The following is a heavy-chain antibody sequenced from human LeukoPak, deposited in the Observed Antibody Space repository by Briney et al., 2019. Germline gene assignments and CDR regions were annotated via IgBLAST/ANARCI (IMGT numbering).Heavy chain of an antibody. D-gene: IGHD3-22*01. V-gene: IGHV1-18*01. Sequence: ASVKVSCKTSGYTFTSYGISWVRQAPGQGLEWMGWISAYNGNTNYAQRFQGRVTMTRDTSISTAYMELSRLRSDDTAVYYCARVWGYYYDSSGYSPSDFDYWGQGTLVTVSS. CDR2: ISAYNGNT. J-gene: IGHJ4*02. CDR1: GYTFTSYG. CDR3: ARVWGYYYDSSGYSPSDFDY.